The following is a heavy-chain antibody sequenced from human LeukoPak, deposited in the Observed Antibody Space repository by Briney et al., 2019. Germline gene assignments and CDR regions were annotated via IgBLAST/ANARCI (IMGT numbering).Heavy chain of an antibody. Sequence: ASVKVSCKASGYTFTSYDINWVRQATGQGLEWMGWISAYNGNTNYAQKLQGRVTMTTDTSTSTAYMELRSLRSDDTAVYYCARVDGSGSYYSGYYYYYYMDVWGKGTTVTISS. CDR3: ARVDGSGSYYSGYYYYYYMDV. J-gene: IGHJ6*03. CDR2: ISAYNGNT. V-gene: IGHV1-18*01. CDR1: GYTFTSYD. D-gene: IGHD3-10*01.